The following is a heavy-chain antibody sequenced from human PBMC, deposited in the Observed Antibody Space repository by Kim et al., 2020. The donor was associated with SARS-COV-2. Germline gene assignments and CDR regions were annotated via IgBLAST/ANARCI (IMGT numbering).Heavy chain of an antibody. CDR1: GDSINNFY. J-gene: IGHJ5*02. D-gene: IGHD3-9*01. Sequence: SETLSLTCSVSGDSINNFYWTWIRQPPGKGLEWIGYVFHTGDTYYSPSLRSRVTMSIDTSKNQFSLKLSSVTAADTAVYYCVGSRTGYYPWGQGTLVTVSS. V-gene: IGHV4-59*13. CDR3: VGSRTGYYP. CDR2: VFHTGDT.